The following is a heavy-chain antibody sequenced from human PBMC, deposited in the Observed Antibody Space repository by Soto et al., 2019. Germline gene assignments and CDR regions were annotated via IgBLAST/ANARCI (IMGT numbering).Heavy chain of an antibody. D-gene: IGHD3-10*01. Sequence: QVQLVQSGAEVRKPGASVKVSCKASGYSVTSYYIHWVRQAPGQGLEWMGIVNPSGDATTYAQRCQSRVTMTRDTPTSTLYMGLSSLISEDTAIYFCASLAPWFGETWWGQYFDFWGQGTLVTVSS. V-gene: IGHV1-46*03. CDR3: ASLAPWFGETWWGQYFDF. J-gene: IGHJ4*02. CDR2: VNPSGDAT. CDR1: GYSVTSYY.